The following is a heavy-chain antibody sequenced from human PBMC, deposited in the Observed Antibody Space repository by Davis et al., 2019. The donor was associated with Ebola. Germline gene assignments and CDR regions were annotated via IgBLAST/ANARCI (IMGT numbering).Heavy chain of an antibody. CDR2: ISSSSSYI. J-gene: IGHJ6*02. CDR1: GFTFSSYS. Sequence: GESLKISCAASGFTFSSYSMNWVRQAPGKGLEWVSSISSSSSYIYYADSVKGRFTISRDNAKNSLYLQMNSLRAEDTAVYYCARDRAYYDFWSGYSHPYYYGMDVWGQGTTVTVSS. CDR3: ARDRAYYDFWSGYSHPYYYGMDV. D-gene: IGHD3-3*01. V-gene: IGHV3-21*01.